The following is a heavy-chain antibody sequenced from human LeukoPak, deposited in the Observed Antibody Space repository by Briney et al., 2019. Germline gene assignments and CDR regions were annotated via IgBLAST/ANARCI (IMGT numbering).Heavy chain of an antibody. CDR1: GYTLTELS. V-gene: IGHV1-24*01. D-gene: IGHD3-9*01. Sequence: ASVKVSCKVPGYTLTELSMHWVRQAPGKGLEWMGGFDPEDGETIYAQKFQGRVTMTEDTSTDTACMELSSLRSEDTAVYYCATVYFRAQNYFDYWGQGTLVTVSS. CDR3: ATVYFRAQNYFDY. J-gene: IGHJ4*02. CDR2: FDPEDGET.